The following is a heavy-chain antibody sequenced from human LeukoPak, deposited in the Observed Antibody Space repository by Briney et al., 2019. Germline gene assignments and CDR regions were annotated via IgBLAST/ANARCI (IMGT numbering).Heavy chain of an antibody. CDR2: ITGTSSYT. V-gene: IGHV3-11*03. CDR3: ATLSSAYDYFDY. J-gene: IGHJ4*02. CDR1: GFTFSDYY. D-gene: IGHD5-12*01. Sequence: GGSLRLSCAASGFTFSDYYMSWIRQAPGKGLEWVSYITGTSSYTNYADSVKGRFTISRDNAKNSLYLQMNSLRAEDTAVYYCATLSSAYDYFDYWGQGTLVSVSS.